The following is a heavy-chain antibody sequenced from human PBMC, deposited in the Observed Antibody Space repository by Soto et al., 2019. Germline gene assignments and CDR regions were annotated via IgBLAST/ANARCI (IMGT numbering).Heavy chain of an antibody. J-gene: IGHJ4*02. Sequence: QLQLQESGPGLVKPSETLSLTCTVSGGSISSSSYYWGWIRQPPGKGLEWIGSIYYSGSTYYNPSLKSRVTISVDTSKNQFSLKLSSVTAADTAVYCCARREYSSAFDYWGQGTLVTVSS. CDR1: GGSISSSSYY. V-gene: IGHV4-39*01. D-gene: IGHD6-6*01. CDR3: ARREYSSAFDY. CDR2: IYYSGST.